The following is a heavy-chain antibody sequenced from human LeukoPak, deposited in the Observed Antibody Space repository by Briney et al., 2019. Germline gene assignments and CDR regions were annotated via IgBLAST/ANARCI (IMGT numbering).Heavy chain of an antibody. CDR3: ATSFGPVIAAAGTGAD. Sequence: GGSLRLSCAASGFTFRSYAMNWVRQAPGKGLEWVSVISGSGSSTYYADSVKGRFTISRDNSRDTLYLQMNSLRAEDTAVYYCATSFGPVIAAAGTGADWGQGTLVTVSS. D-gene: IGHD6-13*01. V-gene: IGHV3-23*01. CDR1: GFTFRSYA. J-gene: IGHJ4*02. CDR2: ISGSGSST.